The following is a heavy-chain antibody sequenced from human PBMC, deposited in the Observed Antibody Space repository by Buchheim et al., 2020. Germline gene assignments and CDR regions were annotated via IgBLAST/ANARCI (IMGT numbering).Heavy chain of an antibody. CDR3: AKDRSLYYYDSSGYYYFLD. CDR1: GFTFSSYA. D-gene: IGHD3-22*01. J-gene: IGHJ4*02. Sequence: EVQLLESGGGLVQPGGSLRLSCAASGFTFSSYAMSWVRQAPGKGLEWVSAISGSGGSTYYADSVKGRFTISRDNSKNPLYLQMNSLRAEDTAVYYCAKDRSLYYYDSSGYYYFLDWGQGTL. CDR2: ISGSGGST. V-gene: IGHV3-23*01.